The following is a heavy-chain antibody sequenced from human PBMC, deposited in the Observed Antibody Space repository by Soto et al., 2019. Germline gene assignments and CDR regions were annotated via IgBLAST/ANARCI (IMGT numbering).Heavy chain of an antibody. V-gene: IGHV3-23*01. J-gene: IGHJ6*02. CDR1: GFTFSNYA. CDR2: ISGGST. D-gene: IGHD6-19*01. CDR3: AKDQGTAVTSYGMDV. Sequence: GGSLRLSCTGSGFTFSNYAMSWVRQAPGQGLERVSAISGGSTYYADSVKGRFTISRDNSKNRLYLQMNSLRAEDPPISYCAKDQGTAVTSYGMDVWGQETTV.